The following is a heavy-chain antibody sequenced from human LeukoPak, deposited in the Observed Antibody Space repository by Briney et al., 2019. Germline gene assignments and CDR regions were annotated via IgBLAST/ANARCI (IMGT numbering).Heavy chain of an antibody. CDR2: IYYSGGT. CDR1: VGSISSGDYY. D-gene: IGHD6-19*01. J-gene: IGHJ4*02. V-gene: IGHV4-31*03. CDR3: ARQSSASLYFDY. Sequence: SETLSLTCTVSVGSISSGDYYWSWIRQHPGKGLEWIGYIYYSGGTYYNPSLKSRLTISVDTSKNQFSLKLSSVTAADTAVYYCARQSSASLYFDYWGQGTLVTVSS.